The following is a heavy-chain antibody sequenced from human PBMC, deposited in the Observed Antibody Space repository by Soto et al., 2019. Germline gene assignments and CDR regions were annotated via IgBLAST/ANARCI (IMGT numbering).Heavy chain of an antibody. CDR3: AKAPNYYYYYGMDV. V-gene: IGHV3-23*01. Sequence: PGGSLRLSCAASGFTFSSHSMHWVRQAPGKGLEWVAAISGSGGSTYYADSVKGRFTISRDNSKNTLYLQMNSLRAEDTAVYYCAKAPNYYYYYGMDVWGQGTTVTVSS. CDR1: GFTFSSHS. J-gene: IGHJ6*02. CDR2: ISGSGGST.